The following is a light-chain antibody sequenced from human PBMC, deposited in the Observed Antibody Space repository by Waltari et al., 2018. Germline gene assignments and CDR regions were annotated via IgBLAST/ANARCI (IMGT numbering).Light chain of an antibody. J-gene: IGLJ3*02. V-gene: IGLV2-11*01. CDR1: SSAVGGYNY. CDR3: CSYVGSNIYWV. Sequence: QSALTQPRSVSGSPGQSVTISCTGTSSAVGGYNYVSWYQQHPDKAPKLLIYDINKRPSGVPDRFSGSKSGNTASLTISGLQAEDEADYYCCSYVGSNIYWVFGGGTKLTVL. CDR2: DIN.